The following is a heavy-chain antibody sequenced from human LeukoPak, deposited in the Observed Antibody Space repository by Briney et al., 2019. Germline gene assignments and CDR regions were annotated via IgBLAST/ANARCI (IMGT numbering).Heavy chain of an antibody. D-gene: IGHD6-13*01. Sequence: ASVKVSCKASGYTFTSYGISWVRQAPGQGLEWMGWISAYNGNTNYAQKLQGRVPMTTDTSTSTAYMELRSLRSDDTAVYYCARVGVGRGESSSWYFLVDYWGQGTLVTVSS. V-gene: IGHV1-18*01. CDR3: ARVGVGRGESSSWYFLVDY. CDR1: GYTFTSYG. CDR2: ISAYNGNT. J-gene: IGHJ4*02.